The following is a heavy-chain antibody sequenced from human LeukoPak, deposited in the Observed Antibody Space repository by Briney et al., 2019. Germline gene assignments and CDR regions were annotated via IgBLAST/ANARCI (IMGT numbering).Heavy chain of an antibody. CDR1: GFTFSSYW. D-gene: IGHD3-10*02. J-gene: IGHJ5*02. CDR2: IKQDGSEK. Sequence: PGGSLRLSCAASGFTFSSYWMSWVRQAPGKGLEWVANIKQDGSEKYYADSVKGRFTISRDNSKNTLYLQSNSLTAEDTAVYYCAKGFTYVSPWGQGSLVTVSS. V-gene: IGHV3-7*03. CDR3: AKGFTYVSP.